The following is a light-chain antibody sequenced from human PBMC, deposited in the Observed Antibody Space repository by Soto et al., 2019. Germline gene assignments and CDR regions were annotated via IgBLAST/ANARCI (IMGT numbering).Light chain of an antibody. CDR1: QSVSSN. V-gene: IGKV3-15*01. CDR2: GAS. Sequence: EIVMTQSPATLSVSPGERATLSCRASQSVSSNLAWYQQKPGQAPRLLIYGASTRATRIPARFSGSGSGTEFTLTISSLQSEDFAVYYCQQYNNWPPMYTFGQGTTLEIK. J-gene: IGKJ2*01. CDR3: QQYNNWPPMYT.